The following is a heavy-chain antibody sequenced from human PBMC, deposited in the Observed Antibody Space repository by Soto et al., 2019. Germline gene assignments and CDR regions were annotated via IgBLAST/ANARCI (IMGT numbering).Heavy chain of an antibody. CDR3: ARQAYYYYYMDV. CDR2: IYYSRST. Sequence: SETLSLTCTVSGGSISSSSYYWGWIRQPPGKGLEWIGSIYYSRSTYYNPSLKSRVTISVDTSKNQFSLKLSSVTAADTAVYYCARQAYYYYYMDVWGKGTTVTAPS. J-gene: IGHJ6*03. CDR1: GGSISSSSYY. V-gene: IGHV4-39*01.